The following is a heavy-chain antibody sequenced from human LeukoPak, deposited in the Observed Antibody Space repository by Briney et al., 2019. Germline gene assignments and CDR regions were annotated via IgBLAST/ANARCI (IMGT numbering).Heavy chain of an antibody. Sequence: PGGSLRLSCAASGFTFSSNSMNWVRQAPGKGLEWVSYISSTGGTIYYADSMKGRFTISRDNAKNSLYLQMNSLRVEDTAVYYCARGGSSGSMIYWGQGTLVTVSS. V-gene: IGHV3-48*04. CDR2: ISSTGGTI. J-gene: IGHJ4*02. CDR3: ARGGSSGSMIY. CDR1: GFTFSSNS. D-gene: IGHD3-22*01.